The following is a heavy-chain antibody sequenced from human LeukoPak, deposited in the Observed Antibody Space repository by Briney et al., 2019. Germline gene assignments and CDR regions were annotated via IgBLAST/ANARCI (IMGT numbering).Heavy chain of an antibody. D-gene: IGHD6-13*01. CDR1: GFTFSSYA. CDR3: AHPTEYSGSWYGNWFDP. Sequence: PGGSLRLSCAASGFTFSSYAMSWVRQAPGKGLEWVSAISGSGGSTYYADSVKGRFTISRDNSKNTLYLQMNSLRAEDTAVYYCAHPTEYSGSWYGNWFDPWGQGTLVTVSS. J-gene: IGHJ5*02. V-gene: IGHV3-23*01. CDR2: ISGSGGST.